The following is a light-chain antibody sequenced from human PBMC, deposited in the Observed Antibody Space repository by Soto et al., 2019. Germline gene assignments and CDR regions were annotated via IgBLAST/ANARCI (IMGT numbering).Light chain of an antibody. CDR2: EVA. J-gene: IGLJ1*01. Sequence: QSALTQSASVSGSPGQSITISCPGTSDDVGVSHYVSWYQQHPGKAPKLWIYEVAKRHAGVSHRFSGSKSGNTASLTISGLRAEDEADYYCSSYTSTKTLVLGTGTKLPVL. CDR3: SSYTSTKTLV. CDR1: SDDVGVSHY. V-gene: IGLV2-14*01.